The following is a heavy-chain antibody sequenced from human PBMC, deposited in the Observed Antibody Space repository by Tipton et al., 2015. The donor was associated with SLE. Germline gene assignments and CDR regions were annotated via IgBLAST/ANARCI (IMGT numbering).Heavy chain of an antibody. CDR1: GYTFTTYD. CDR2: MNPDSGNT. Sequence: QLVQSGAEVQKPGASVKVSCKASGYTFTTYDINWVRQAPGQGLEWVGMMNPDSGNTDLAQKFQGRVTMTRNLSITTAFLELPSLRSEGPAGYYCARGLCGSSCCRSLECYFGSMDVWGRGTTVSVPS. D-gene: IGHD2-15*01. V-gene: IGHV1-8*02. CDR3: ARGLCGSSCCRSLECYFGSMDV. J-gene: IGHJ6*04.